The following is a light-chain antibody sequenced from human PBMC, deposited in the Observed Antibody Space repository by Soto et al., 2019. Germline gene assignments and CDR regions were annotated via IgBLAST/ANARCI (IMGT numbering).Light chain of an antibody. V-gene: IGKV3-20*01. CDR3: QQYGTLPFT. CDR1: QSLSNIY. Sequence: DMVLTQSPGTLSLSPGERATLSCRASQSLSNIYVARYQQKPGLAPRVLIYGVSTRATGIPDRFSGSGSGTDFTLTISRLEPEDLAVYYCQQYGTLPFTFGPGTKVDIK. J-gene: IGKJ3*01. CDR2: GVS.